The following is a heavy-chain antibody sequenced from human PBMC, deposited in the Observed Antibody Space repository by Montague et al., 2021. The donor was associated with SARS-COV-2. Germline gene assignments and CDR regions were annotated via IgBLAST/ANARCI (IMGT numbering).Heavy chain of an antibody. D-gene: IGHD3-9*01. Sequence: SETLSFTCTVSGGSISSSSYYWGWIRQPPGKGLEWIGSIYYSGSTYYNPSLKSRVTISVDTSKNQFSLKLSSVTAADTAVYYCARQPVLRYSDWLSAAYGMDVWGQGTTVTVSS. CDR1: GGSISSSSYY. CDR3: ARQPVLRYSDWLSAAYGMDV. J-gene: IGHJ6*02. CDR2: IYYSGST. V-gene: IGHV4-39*01.